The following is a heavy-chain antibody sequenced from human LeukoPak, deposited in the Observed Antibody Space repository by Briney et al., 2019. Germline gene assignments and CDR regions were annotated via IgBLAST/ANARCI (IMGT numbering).Heavy chain of an antibody. CDR3: ARAVGGDGSGSL. J-gene: IGHJ4*02. D-gene: IGHD3-10*01. CDR2: IYHSGNT. Sequence: SETLSLTCTVSAYSISSGYYWGWIRQPPGKGLEWIGSIYHSGNTYYNPSLKSRVTMSVDMSTRQISLKLSSVTAADTAVYYCARAVGGDGSGSLWGPGTLVTVSS. CDR1: AYSISSGYY. V-gene: IGHV4-38-2*02.